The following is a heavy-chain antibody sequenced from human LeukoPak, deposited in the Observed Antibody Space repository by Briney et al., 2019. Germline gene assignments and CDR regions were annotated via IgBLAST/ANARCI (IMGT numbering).Heavy chain of an antibody. J-gene: IGHJ4*02. Sequence: GGSLRLSCAASGFTFTNNARSWVRQAPGKGLEWVSAVGKGGADTYYADSVKGRFTISRDNSKNTLSLQMNSLRAEDTAIYYCAKHGPAGTDYFDYWGQGTLVTVSS. CDR1: GFTFTNNA. D-gene: IGHD3/OR15-3a*01. CDR2: VGKGGADT. V-gene: IGHV3-23*01. CDR3: AKHGPAGTDYFDY.